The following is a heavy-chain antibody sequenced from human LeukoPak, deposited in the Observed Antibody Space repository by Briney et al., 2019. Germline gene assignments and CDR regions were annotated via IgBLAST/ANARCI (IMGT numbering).Heavy chain of an antibody. CDR3: ERRGSSGYYDY. Sequence: GESLKISCKGSGYTFTIYWIGWVRQMPGNGLEWMGIIYPGYSDTRYSPSFQGQVTISADKSITTAYLQWSNLKASDTAMYCCERRGSSGYYDYWGQGTLVTVSS. V-gene: IGHV5-51*01. D-gene: IGHD3-22*01. CDR2: IYPGYSDT. CDR1: GYTFTIYW. J-gene: IGHJ4*02.